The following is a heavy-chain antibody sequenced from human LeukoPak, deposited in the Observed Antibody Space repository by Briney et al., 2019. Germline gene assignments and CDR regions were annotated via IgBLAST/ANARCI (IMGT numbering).Heavy chain of an antibody. CDR3: ARDTAAAGAL. V-gene: IGHV4-39*07. CDR2: IYYSGST. CDR1: GGSISSGGYY. D-gene: IGHD6-13*01. J-gene: IGHJ4*02. Sequence: PSETLSLTCTVSGGSISSGGYYWSWIRQPPGKGLEWIGSIYYSGSTYYNPSLKSRVTISVDTSKNQFSLKLSSVTAADTAVYYCARDTAAAGALWGQGTLVTVSS.